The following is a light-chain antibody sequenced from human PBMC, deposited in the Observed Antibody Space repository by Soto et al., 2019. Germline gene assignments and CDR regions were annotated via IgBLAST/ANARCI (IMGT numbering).Light chain of an antibody. CDR3: QKYKTAPWT. CDR2: DAS. V-gene: IGKV1-27*01. J-gene: IGKJ1*01. CDR1: QGVSNY. Sequence: DIQMTQSPSSLSASVGDRVTITCRASQGVSNYLAWYQQKPGKVPRLLIYDASTLQSGVPSRFSGSGSGTDFTLTISSLRPEDVATYYCQKYKTAPWTFGQGTKVEIK.